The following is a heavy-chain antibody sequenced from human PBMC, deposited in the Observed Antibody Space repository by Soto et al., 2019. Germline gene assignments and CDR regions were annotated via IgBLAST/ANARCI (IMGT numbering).Heavy chain of an antibody. CDR3: VKGEYYYDSSGYYPFDY. J-gene: IGHJ4*02. CDR1: GFTFSIYA. Sequence: GGSLRLSCSASGFTFSIYAMHWVRQAPGKGLEYVSSISTNGGSTDYADSVKGRFTISSDNSKNTVYLQMSSLRVEDTAVYYCVKGEYYYDSSGYYPFDYWGQGTLVTV. CDR2: ISTNGGST. D-gene: IGHD3-22*01. V-gene: IGHV3-64D*06.